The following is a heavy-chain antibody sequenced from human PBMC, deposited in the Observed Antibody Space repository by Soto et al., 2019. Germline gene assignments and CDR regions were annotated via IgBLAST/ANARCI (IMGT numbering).Heavy chain of an antibody. V-gene: IGHV4-38-2*01. CDR2: IIHTGST. CDR1: GYSISSGHS. CDR3: APIPQIDGMDV. J-gene: IGHJ6*02. D-gene: IGHD2-2*02. Sequence: SVTLSLTCAVSGYSISSGHSWGWIRQPPAKGLEWIGSIIHTGSTYYNPSRKSRVTLSLDTSKHQFSFKLSSVTASETAACFCAPIPQIDGMDVWGRETTVTV.